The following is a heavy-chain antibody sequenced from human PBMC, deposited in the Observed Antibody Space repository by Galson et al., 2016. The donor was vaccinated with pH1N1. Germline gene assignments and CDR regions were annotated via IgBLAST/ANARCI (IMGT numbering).Heavy chain of an antibody. CDR1: GGSFAKYA. CDR2: IIPIYGTA. J-gene: IGHJ6*02. V-gene: IGHV1-69*13. D-gene: IGHD1-1*01. Sequence: SVKVSCKASGGSFAKYAVSWVRQAPGQGLEWMGRIIPIYGTANYAQKFQGRVTITADEYTTTVYMELNSLISEVTAIYYCARPGRTETTKEGFAWGYGMDVWGQGTTVTVSS. CDR3: ARPGRTETTKEGFAWGYGMDV.